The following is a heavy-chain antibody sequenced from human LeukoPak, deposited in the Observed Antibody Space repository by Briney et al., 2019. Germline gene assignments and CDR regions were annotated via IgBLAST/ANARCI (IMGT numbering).Heavy chain of an antibody. CDR1: GFTFGDYA. D-gene: IGHD3-3*01. Sequence: GGSLRLSCTTSGFTFGDYAMSWFRQAPGKGLEWVSYISSSSSTIYYADSVKGRFTISRDNSKNTLYLQMNSLRAEDTAVYYCAKPHDFWSGYLDYWGQGTLVTVSS. CDR3: AKPHDFWSGYLDY. V-gene: IGHV3-48*01. J-gene: IGHJ4*02. CDR2: ISSSSSTI.